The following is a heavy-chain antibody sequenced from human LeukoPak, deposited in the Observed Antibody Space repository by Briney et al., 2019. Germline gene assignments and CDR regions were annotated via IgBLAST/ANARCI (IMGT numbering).Heavy chain of an antibody. CDR1: GGSISNDGYY. J-gene: IGHJ3*02. Sequence: SQTLSFTCTASGGSISNDGYYWSWIRQHPGKGLEWIGDIYYSGSTYYNPSLKSPMAISVDTTKNQFSLNRYSVTAADTALYYCARDPGYCRRTTCYGGAFNIWGQGTMVTVSP. V-gene: IGHV4-31*01. D-gene: IGHD2-2*01. CDR2: IYYSGST. CDR3: ARDPGYCRRTTCYGGAFNI.